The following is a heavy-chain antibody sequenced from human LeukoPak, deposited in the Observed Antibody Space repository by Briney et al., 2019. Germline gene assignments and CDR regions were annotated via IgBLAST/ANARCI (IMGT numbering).Heavy chain of an antibody. CDR2: IKGDGTAP. CDR3: VRNFATGD. D-gene: IGHD1-14*01. J-gene: IGHJ4*02. V-gene: IGHV3-74*01. Sequence: GGSLRLSCAASGFTFNSHLMHWVRQAQGTGLVWVSSIKGDGTAPNYADSVKGRFTISRDNAKSTLYLQMSSLRVEDTAVYHCVRNFATGDWGQGTLVTVSS. CDR1: GFTFNSHL.